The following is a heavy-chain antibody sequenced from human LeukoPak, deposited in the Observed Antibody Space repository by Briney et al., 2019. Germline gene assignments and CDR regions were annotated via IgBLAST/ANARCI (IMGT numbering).Heavy chain of an antibody. CDR2: IKEDGSEI. V-gene: IGHV3-7*01. D-gene: IGHD5-18*01. J-gene: IGHJ4*02. CDR3: TRRGYGY. CDR1: GFTFSSHW. Sequence: GGSLRLSCAASGFTFSSHWMSWVRQAPGKGLEWVANIKEDGSEICYVDSVKGRFTISRGNAKNSLYLQMNSLRAEDTAVYYCTRRGYGYWGQGTLVTVSS.